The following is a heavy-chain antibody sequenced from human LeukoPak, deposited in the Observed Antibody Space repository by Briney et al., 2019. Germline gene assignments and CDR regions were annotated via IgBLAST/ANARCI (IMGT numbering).Heavy chain of an antibody. CDR2: ISYDGGNK. CDR3: AKEGCSGGSCLAYYFDY. D-gene: IGHD2-15*01. CDR1: GFPFSNYG. V-gene: IGHV3-30*18. Sequence: PGRSLRLSCAASGFPFSNYGMHWVRQAPGKGLEWGAVISYDGGNKYYADSVKGRFTISRDSSKNTLYLQMNSLRAEDTAVYYCAKEGCSGGSCLAYYFDYWGQGTLVTVSS. J-gene: IGHJ4*02.